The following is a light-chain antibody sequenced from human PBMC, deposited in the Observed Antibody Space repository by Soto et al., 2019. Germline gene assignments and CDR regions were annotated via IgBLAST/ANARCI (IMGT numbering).Light chain of an antibody. CDR1: QSVSSIY. CDR3: QQYGSSPIT. CDR2: ATS. Sequence: IVFTQSPGTLSLSPGERATLSCRASQSVSSIYLAWYQQKPGQAPSLLIYATSSRATGIPDRFSGSGSGTDFSLTISRLEPEDFAVYYCQQYGSSPITFGQGTRLEIK. V-gene: IGKV3-20*01. J-gene: IGKJ5*01.